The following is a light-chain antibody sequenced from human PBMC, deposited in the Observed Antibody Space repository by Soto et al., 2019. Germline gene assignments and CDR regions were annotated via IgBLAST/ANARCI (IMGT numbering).Light chain of an antibody. CDR1: QSISSN. CDR2: GAS. Sequence: EVVMTQSPATLSVSPGEGVTLSCRASQSISSNLAWYQQKPGQAPRLLTYGASTRATGIPARFSGSGSGTEFTLTISSLQPEDFAVYYCQQRSNWPQITFGQGTRLEIK. J-gene: IGKJ5*01. CDR3: QQRSNWPQIT. V-gene: IGKV3-15*01.